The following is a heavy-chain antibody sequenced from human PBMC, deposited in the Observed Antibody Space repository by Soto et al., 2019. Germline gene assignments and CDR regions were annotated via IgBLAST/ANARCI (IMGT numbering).Heavy chain of an antibody. CDR1: GGSISSYY. V-gene: IGHV4-4*07. J-gene: IGHJ3*02. CDR2: IYTSGST. CDR3: ARNHYYDSSGYYTTAFDI. D-gene: IGHD3-22*01. Sequence: SLTCTVSGGSISSYYWSWIWQPAGKGLEWIGRIYTSGSTNYNPSLKSRVTMSVDTSKNQFSLKLSSVTAADTAVYYCARNHYYDSSGYYTTAFDIWGQGTMVTVSS.